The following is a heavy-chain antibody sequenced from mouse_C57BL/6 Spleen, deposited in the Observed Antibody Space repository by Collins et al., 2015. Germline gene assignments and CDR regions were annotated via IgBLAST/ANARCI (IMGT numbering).Heavy chain of an antibody. CDR3: ARFLWDYYAMDY. D-gene: IGHD6-1*01. V-gene: IGHV1-26*01. J-gene: IGHJ4*01. CDR1: GYTFTDYY. CDR2: INPNNGGT. Sequence: EVQLQQSGPELVKPGASVKISCKASGYTFTDYYMNWVKQSHGKSLEWIGDINPNNGGTSYNQKFKGKATLTVDKSSSTAYMELRSLTSEDSAVYYCARFLWDYYAMDYWGQGTSVTVSS.